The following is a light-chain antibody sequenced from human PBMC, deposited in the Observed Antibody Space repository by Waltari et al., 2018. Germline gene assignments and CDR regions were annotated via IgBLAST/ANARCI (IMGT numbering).Light chain of an antibody. J-gene: IGKJ4*01. Sequence: DIVMTQSPESLAVSLGERATINFKSSESVLYSRNNKDHLAWHQQKPGQRPKLLIYWASTRESGVPDRFSGSGSETEFTLTINSLQAEDVAVYYCQQYYNTPLTFGGGTKVEIK. CDR1: ESVLYSRNNKDH. CDR2: WAS. CDR3: QQYYNTPLT. V-gene: IGKV4-1*01.